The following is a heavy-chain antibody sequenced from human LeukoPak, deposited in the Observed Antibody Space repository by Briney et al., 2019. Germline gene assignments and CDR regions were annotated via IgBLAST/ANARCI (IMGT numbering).Heavy chain of an antibody. CDR1: GFTFSSYA. J-gene: IGHJ4*02. V-gene: IGHV3-23*01. D-gene: IGHD1-26*01. Sequence: PGGSLRLSCAASGFTFSSYAMSWVRQAPGKGLEWVSGITGSGGTAYYADSVKGRFTTSRDNFKSTLFLEMNSLRDEDTAVYYCVKSGTYFSYYVDYWGQGTLVTVSS. CDR2: ITGSGGTA. CDR3: VKSGTYFSYYVDY.